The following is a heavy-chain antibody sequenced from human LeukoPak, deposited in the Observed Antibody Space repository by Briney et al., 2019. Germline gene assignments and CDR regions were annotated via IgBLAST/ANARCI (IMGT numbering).Heavy chain of an antibody. CDR3: ARVRGYSYGYFDY. Sequence: GGSLGLSCAASGFTFSSYWMHWVRQAPGKGLVWVSRINTDGSSTSYADSVKGRFTISRDNAKNTLYLQMNSLRAEDTAVYYCARVRGYSYGYFDYWGQGTLVTVSS. CDR1: GFTFSSYW. CDR2: INTDGSST. J-gene: IGHJ4*02. D-gene: IGHD5-18*01. V-gene: IGHV3-74*01.